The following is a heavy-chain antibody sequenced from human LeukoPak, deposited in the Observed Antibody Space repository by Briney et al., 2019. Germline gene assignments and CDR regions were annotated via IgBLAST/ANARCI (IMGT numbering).Heavy chain of an antibody. D-gene: IGHD3-22*01. Sequence: SETLSLTWTVAGGSISSYCWSWIRQPPGNGLEWIGYIYYSGGTNYNPCLKSRVNISVDTSKNQFSLKLSSVTAADPAVYYCARGDRNSSGYYFRSAFDIWGQGKMVTVSS. J-gene: IGHJ3*02. CDR1: GGSISSYC. CDR3: ARGDRNSSGYYFRSAFDI. CDR2: IYYSGGT. V-gene: IGHV4-59*01.